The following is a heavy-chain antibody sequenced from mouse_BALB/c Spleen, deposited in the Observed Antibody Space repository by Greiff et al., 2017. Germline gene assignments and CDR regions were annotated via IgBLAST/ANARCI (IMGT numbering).Heavy chain of an antibody. CDR3: ARHYGNYPYYYAMDY. J-gene: IGHJ4*01. D-gene: IGHD2-1*01. V-gene: IGHV5-12-1*01. CDR2: ISSGGGST. CDR1: GFAFSSYD. Sequence: EVQGVESGGGLVKPGGSLKLSCAASGFAFSSYDMSWVRQTPEKRLEWVAYISSGGGSTYYPDTVKGRFTISRDNAKNTLYLQMSSLKSEDTAMYYCARHYGNYPYYYAMDYWGQGTSVTVSS.